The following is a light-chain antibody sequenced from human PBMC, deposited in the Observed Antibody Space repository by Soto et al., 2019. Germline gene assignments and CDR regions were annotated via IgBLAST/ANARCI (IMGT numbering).Light chain of an antibody. CDR2: NVY. J-gene: IGLJ1*01. V-gene: IGLV2-14*03. CDR1: SSDVGVYNF. Sequence: QSVLTQPASVYGSPGQSITISCTGTSSDVGVYNFVSWHQQHPGKAPKAMIYNVYDRPSGFSYRFSGSQSGNRASRTISALQGEDEAEYYCSAYTVSRTYVFGNGTKVTVL. CDR3: SAYTVSRTYV.